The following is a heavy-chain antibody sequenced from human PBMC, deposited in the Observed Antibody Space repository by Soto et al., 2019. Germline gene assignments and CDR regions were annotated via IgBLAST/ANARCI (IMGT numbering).Heavy chain of an antibody. D-gene: IGHD6-6*01. CDR1: GYGFTTDG. CDR3: ARGRDGDY. Sequence: QVHLVQSGAEVKKPGASVKVSCKGSGYGFTTDGITWVRQAPGQGLEWMAWISAHNGHTNYPQMLQGRVTVTRDTSTSTAYMELRSLRSDDTAVYYCARGRDGDYWGQGALVTVSS. CDR2: ISAHNGHT. V-gene: IGHV1-18*01. J-gene: IGHJ4*02.